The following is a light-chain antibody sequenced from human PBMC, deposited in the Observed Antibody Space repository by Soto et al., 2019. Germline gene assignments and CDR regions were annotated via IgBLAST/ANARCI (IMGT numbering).Light chain of an antibody. CDR2: DTT. Sequence: QAAVTQEPSLTVSPGVTVTLTCGSSTGAVTNGHYPYWFQQEPGQAPRTLIYDTTNRHSWTPARFSGSLLGGKAALTLSGAQPEDEAEYYCLLSYNGPYVFGTGTKVTVL. V-gene: IGLV7-46*01. J-gene: IGLJ1*01. CDR3: LLSYNGPYV. CDR1: TGAVTNGHY.